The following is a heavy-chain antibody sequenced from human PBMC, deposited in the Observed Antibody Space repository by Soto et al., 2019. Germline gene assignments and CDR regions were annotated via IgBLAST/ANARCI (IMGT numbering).Heavy chain of an antibody. Sequence: PGGSLRLSCAASGFTFSSYWMHWVRQAPGKGLVWVSRINSDGSSTSYADSVKDRFTISRDNAKNTLYLQMNSLRAEDTAVYYCASAVDIVVVPPGEGMDVWGQGTTVTVSS. CDR1: GFTFSSYW. V-gene: IGHV3-74*01. CDR2: INSDGSST. J-gene: IGHJ6*02. CDR3: ASAVDIVVVPPGEGMDV. D-gene: IGHD2-2*01.